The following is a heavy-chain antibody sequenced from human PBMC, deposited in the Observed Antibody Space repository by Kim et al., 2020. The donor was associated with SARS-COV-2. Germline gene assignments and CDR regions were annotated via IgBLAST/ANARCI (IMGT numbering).Heavy chain of an antibody. CDR2: MNPNSGNT. D-gene: IGHD4-17*01. J-gene: IGHJ3*02. Sequence: ASVKVSCKASGYTFTSYDINWVRQATGQGLEWMGWMNPNSGNTGYAQKFQGRVTMTRNTSISTAYMELSSLRSEDTAVYYCARGEATVTNGAFDIWDQGTMVTVSS. CDR1: GYTFTSYD. V-gene: IGHV1-8*01. CDR3: ARGEATVTNGAFDI.